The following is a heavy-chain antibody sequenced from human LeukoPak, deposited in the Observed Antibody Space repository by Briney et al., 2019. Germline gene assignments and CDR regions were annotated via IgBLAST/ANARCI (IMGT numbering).Heavy chain of an antibody. V-gene: IGHV3-30*04. D-gene: IGHD3-22*01. CDR1: GFTFSSYA. CDR3: ARAGYDSSGYSPLYNWFDP. CDR2: ISYDGSNK. Sequence: GGSLRLSCAASGFTFSSYAMHWVRQAPGKGLEWVAVISYDGSNKYYADSVKGRFTISRDNSKNTLYLQMNSLRAEDTAVYYCARAGYDSSGYSPLYNWFDPWGQGTLVTVSS. J-gene: IGHJ5*02.